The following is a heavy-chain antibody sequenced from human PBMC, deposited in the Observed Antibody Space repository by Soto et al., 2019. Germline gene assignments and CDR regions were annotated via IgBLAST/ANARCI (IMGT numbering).Heavy chain of an antibody. D-gene: IGHD2-15*01. V-gene: IGHV4-39*01. CDR3: AGGLVVVAAMDY. CDR1: GGSISSSSYY. J-gene: IGHJ4*02. CDR2: IYYSGST. Sequence: QLQLQESGPGLVKPSETLSLTCTVSGGSISSSSYYWGWIRQPPGKGLEWIGSIYYSGSTYYNPSLKSRVTISVDTSKNQFSLKLSSVTAADTAVYYCAGGLVVVAAMDYWGQGTLVTVSS.